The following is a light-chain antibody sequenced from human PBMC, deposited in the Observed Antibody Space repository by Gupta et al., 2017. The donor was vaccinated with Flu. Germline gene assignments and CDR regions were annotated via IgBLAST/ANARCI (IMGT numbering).Light chain of an antibody. CDR3: SSHAGRVTWV. V-gene: IGLV2-11*01. CDR1: SNDVGSSNR. Sequence: QSAPTQPRSVSGSPGHSVTISCTGTSNDVGSSNRVSWYDQRPDKAPKLILYDVTERPSGVPDRFSGSKSGNTASLTSSGLQADDEADYYCSSHAGRVTWVFGTGTTVTVL. CDR2: DVT. J-gene: IGLJ1*01.